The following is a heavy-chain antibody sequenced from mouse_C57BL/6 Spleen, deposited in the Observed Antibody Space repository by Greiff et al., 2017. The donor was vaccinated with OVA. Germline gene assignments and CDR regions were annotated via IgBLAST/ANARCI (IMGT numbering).Heavy chain of an antibody. Sequence: EVQRVESGEGLVKPGGSLKLSCAASGFTFSSYAMSWVRQTPEKRLEWVAYISSGGDYIYYADTVKGRFTISRDNARNTLYLQMSSLKSEDTAMYYCTRDSYYDYDEGLYYAMDYWGQGTSVTVSA. CDR2: ISSGGDYI. CDR1: GFTFSSYA. CDR3: TRDSYYDYDEGLYYAMDY. D-gene: IGHD2-4*01. V-gene: IGHV5-9-1*02. J-gene: IGHJ4*01.